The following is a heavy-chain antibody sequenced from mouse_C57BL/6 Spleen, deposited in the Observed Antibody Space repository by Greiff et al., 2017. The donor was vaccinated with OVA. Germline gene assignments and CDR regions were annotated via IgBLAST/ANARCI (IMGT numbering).Heavy chain of an antibody. CDR2: ISDGGSYT. Sequence: EVQLVESGGGLVKPGGSLKLSCAASGFTFSSYAMSWVRQTPEKRLEWVATISDGGSYTYYPDNVKGRFTISRDNAKNNLYLQMSHLKSEDTAMYYCAREGYGPWFAYWGQGTLVTVSA. V-gene: IGHV5-4*01. D-gene: IGHD1-1*02. CDR1: GFTFSSYA. CDR3: AREGYGPWFAY. J-gene: IGHJ3*01.